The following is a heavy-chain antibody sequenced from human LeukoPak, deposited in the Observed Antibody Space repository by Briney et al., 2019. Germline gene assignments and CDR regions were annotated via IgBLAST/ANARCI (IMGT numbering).Heavy chain of an antibody. CDR3: AREVYPYYYYYMDV. CDR2: ISSRSGTI. D-gene: IGHD3-16*02. J-gene: IGHJ6*03. Sequence: GGSLRLSCAASGFIFDTYNMNWVRQAPGKGLEWVSYISSRSGTIYYADSVKGRFTISRDNAKNSLYLQMNSLRAEGTAVYYCAREVYPYYYYYMDVWGKGTTVTVSS. CDR1: GFIFDTYN. V-gene: IGHV3-48*01.